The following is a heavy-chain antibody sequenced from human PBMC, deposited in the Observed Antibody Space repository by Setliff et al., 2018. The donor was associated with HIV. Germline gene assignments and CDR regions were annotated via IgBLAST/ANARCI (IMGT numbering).Heavy chain of an antibody. Sequence: RASVKVSCKASGYTITGFYTHWVRQAPGQGLEWMGRINPNTGDTHYAEKFQGRITMVTDTSISTAYLDLRRLRIDDTAVYFCARGPLHNWHEGDNWFDPWGQGTLVTVSS. J-gene: IGHJ5*02. V-gene: IGHV1-2*06. CDR2: INPNTGDT. CDR3: ARGPLHNWHEGDNWFDP. D-gene: IGHD1-1*01. CDR1: GYTITGFY.